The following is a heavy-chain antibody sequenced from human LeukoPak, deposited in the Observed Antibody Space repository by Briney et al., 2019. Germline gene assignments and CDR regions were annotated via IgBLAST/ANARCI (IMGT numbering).Heavy chain of an antibody. CDR3: ARGPYSSSWYDFDY. Sequence: SETLSLTCTVSGGSISSYYWSWIRQPPGKGLEWIGYIYYSGSTNYNPSLKSRVTISVDTSKNQFSLKLSSVTAAVTAVYYCARGPYSSSWYDFDYWGQGTLVTVSS. CDR1: GGSISSYY. J-gene: IGHJ4*02. CDR2: IYYSGST. D-gene: IGHD6-13*01. V-gene: IGHV4-59*01.